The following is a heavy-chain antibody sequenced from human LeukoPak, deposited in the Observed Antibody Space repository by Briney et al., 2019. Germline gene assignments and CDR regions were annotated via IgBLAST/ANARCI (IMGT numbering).Heavy chain of an antibody. CDR1: GFSFSNYV. CDR3: AKDLHNSNTVGAH. J-gene: IGHJ4*02. D-gene: IGHD1-1*01. V-gene: IGHV3-23*01. Sequence: GVPRRLSCAASGFSFSNYVVSWLRQAPGKGLESVAVISGSGGSTYYADSVKGRFTISRDNSKHTVDLQVERLRAEDTSVYSCAKDLHNSNTVGAHCGQRTLVTVSS. CDR2: ISGSGGST.